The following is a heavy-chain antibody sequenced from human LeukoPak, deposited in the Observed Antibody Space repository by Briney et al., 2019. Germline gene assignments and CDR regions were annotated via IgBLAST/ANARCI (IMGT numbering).Heavy chain of an antibody. D-gene: IGHD2-2*01. J-gene: IGHJ5*02. CDR1: GGSISTNNYY. V-gene: IGHV4-39*07. CDR3: ARGGYCSSTSCYVHPSLHNWFDP. Sequence: SETLSLTCTVSGGSISTNNYYWGWIRQPPGKGLEWIGSIYYSGSTYYNPSLKSRVTISVDTSKNQFSLKLSSVTAADTAVYYCARGGYCSSTSCYVHPSLHNWFDPWGQGTLVTVSS. CDR2: IYYSGST.